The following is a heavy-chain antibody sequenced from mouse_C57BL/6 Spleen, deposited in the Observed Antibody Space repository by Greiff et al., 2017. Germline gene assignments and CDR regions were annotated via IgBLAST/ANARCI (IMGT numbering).Heavy chain of an antibody. J-gene: IGHJ3*01. Sequence: QVQLQQPGTELVKPGASVKLSCKASGYTFTSYWMHWVKQRPGQGLEWIGNINPSNGGTNYNEKFKSKATLTVDKSSSTAYMQRSSLTSEDSAVYYCAGTPPREPWFAYWGQGALVTVSA. CDR1: GYTFTSYW. CDR3: AGTPPREPWFAY. V-gene: IGHV1-53*01. CDR2: INPSNGGT.